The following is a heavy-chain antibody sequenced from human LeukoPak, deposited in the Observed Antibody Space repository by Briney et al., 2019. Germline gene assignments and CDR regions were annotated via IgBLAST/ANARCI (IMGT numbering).Heavy chain of an antibody. V-gene: IGHV6-1*01. CDR2: TYYRSKWYN. CDR1: GDSLSSNSAA. Sequence: SQTLSLTCAISGDSLSSNSAAWTWLRQSPSRGLEWLGRTYYRSKWYNDYAVSVKSRITINPDTSKNQFSLQLNSVTPEDTAVYYCARVRNYYFDYWGQGTLVTVSS. CDR3: ARVRNYYFDY. J-gene: IGHJ4*02. D-gene: IGHD1-7*01.